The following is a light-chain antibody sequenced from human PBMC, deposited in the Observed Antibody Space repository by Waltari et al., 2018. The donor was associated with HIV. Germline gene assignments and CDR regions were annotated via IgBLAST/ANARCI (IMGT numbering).Light chain of an antibody. CDR2: LEGSEKN. CDR3: ETWDTNTWV. Sequence: QPVLTQSSSASASLGSSVKLTCPLSSGHRNYIIAWHQQQPGRAPRYLMKLEGSEKNNKGSGVPDRFSGSSSGADRYLTISNLQSEDEAAYYCETWDTNTWVFGGGTQLTVL. V-gene: IGLV4-60*03. J-gene: IGLJ3*02. CDR1: SGHRNYI.